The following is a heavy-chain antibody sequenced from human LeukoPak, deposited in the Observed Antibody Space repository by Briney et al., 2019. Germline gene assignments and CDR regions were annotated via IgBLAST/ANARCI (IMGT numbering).Heavy chain of an antibody. J-gene: IGHJ6*02. CDR2: ISGSGGST. V-gene: IGHV3-23*01. CDR3: ANDIVVVPAAMSANRDYYGMDV. Sequence: PGGSLRLSCAASGFTFSSYAMSWVRQAPGKGLEWVSAISGSGGSTYYADSVKGRFTISRDNSKNTLYLQMNSLRAEDTAVYYCANDIVVVPAAMSANRDYYGMDVWGQGTTVTVSS. CDR1: GFTFSSYA. D-gene: IGHD2-2*01.